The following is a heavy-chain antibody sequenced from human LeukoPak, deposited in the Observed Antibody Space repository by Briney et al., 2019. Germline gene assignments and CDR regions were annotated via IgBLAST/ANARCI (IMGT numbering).Heavy chain of an antibody. Sequence: PGGSLRLSCAASGFTFSGYAMHWVRQAPGKGLEWVAVISYDGRQKYYGDSVKGRFTISRDNPKNTLYLQMNSLRDDDTAVYYCARVFLERLTSGYFDNWGRGTLVTVSP. J-gene: IGHJ4*02. CDR3: ARVFLERLTSGYFDN. D-gene: IGHD3-3*01. V-gene: IGHV3-30-3*01. CDR2: ISYDGRQK. CDR1: GFTFSGYA.